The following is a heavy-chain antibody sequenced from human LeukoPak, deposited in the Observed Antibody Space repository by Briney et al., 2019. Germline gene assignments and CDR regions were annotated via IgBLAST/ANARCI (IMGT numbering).Heavy chain of an antibody. CDR1: GFTLSNYA. Sequence: GGSLRLSFAASGFTLSNYALSWVRQAPGKGLEWVSGISGSDTFYADFVEGRFTISRDNSRNTVYLQMNSLRVEDTAIYYCATLYDRDNDYWGQGTLVTVSS. J-gene: IGHJ4*02. CDR2: ISGSDT. CDR3: ATLYDRDNDY. D-gene: IGHD3-22*01. V-gene: IGHV3-23*01.